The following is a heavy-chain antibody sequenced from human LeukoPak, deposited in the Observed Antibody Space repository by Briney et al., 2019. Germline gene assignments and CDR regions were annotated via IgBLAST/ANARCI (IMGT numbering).Heavy chain of an antibody. CDR3: ARGLGWFDP. D-gene: IGHD3-16*01. V-gene: IGHV4-39*01. CDR1: GGSISSSSYY. Sequence: SETLSLTCTVSGGSISSSSYYWGWIRQPPGKGLEWIGSIYYSGSTYYNPSLKSRVTISVDTSKNQFSLKLSSVTAADTAVYYCARGLGWFDPWGQGTLVTVSS. J-gene: IGHJ5*02. CDR2: IYYSGST.